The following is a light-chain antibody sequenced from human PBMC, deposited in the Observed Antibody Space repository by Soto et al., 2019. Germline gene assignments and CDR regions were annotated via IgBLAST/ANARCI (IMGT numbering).Light chain of an antibody. Sequence: DIVMPPSPATLSVSPGERATLSCRASQNVRNNLVWYQHKPGQAPRLLNFGPSTRATGTPARFGGSGSGTEFTLTSSSLQSEDFAMYYCQHYNEWPPWTFGQGTEVEIK. V-gene: IGKV3-15*01. CDR3: QHYNEWPPWT. CDR2: GPS. J-gene: IGKJ1*01. CDR1: QNVRNN.